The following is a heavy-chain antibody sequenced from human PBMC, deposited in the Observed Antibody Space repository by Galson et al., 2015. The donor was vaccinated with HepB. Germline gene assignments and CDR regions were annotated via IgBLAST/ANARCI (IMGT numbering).Heavy chain of an antibody. CDR3: ARHLYFIRGGDAFDI. J-gene: IGHJ3*02. CDR2: IYYSGST. Sequence: ETLSLTCTVSGGSISSYYWSWIRQPPGKGLEWIGYIYYSGSTNYNPSLKSRVTISVDTSKNQFSLKLSSVTAADTAVYYCARHLYFIRGGDAFDIWGQGTMVTVSS. CDR1: GGSISSYY. D-gene: IGHD3-10*01. V-gene: IGHV4-59*08.